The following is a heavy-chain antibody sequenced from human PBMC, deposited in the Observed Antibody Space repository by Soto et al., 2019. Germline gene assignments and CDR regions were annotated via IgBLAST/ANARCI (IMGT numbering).Heavy chain of an antibody. CDR1: GGSISSGGYY. Sequence: PSETLSLACTVSGGSISSGGYYWSWIRQHPGKGLEWIGYIYYSGSTYYNPSLKSRVTISVDTSKNQFSLKLSSVTAADTAVYYCAREMGGSGSYGLYYGMDVWGQGTTVTVSS. J-gene: IGHJ6*02. V-gene: IGHV4-31*03. CDR2: IYYSGST. CDR3: AREMGGSGSYGLYYGMDV. D-gene: IGHD3-10*01.